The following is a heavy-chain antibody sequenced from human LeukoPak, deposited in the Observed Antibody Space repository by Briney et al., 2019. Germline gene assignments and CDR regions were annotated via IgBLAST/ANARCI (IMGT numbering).Heavy chain of an antibody. D-gene: IGHD2-2*01. CDR1: GFTFRTYW. J-gene: IGHJ3*02. CDR3: AKILGYCSSTSCIRNHDAFDI. CDR2: INQDGSDK. Sequence: PGGSLRLSCAASGFTFRTYWMTWVRQAPGKGLEWVANINQDGSDKYYVDSVKGRFTISRDNAKNSLYLQMNSLRAEDTALYYCAKILGYCSSTSCIRNHDAFDIWGQGTMVTVSS. V-gene: IGHV3-7*03.